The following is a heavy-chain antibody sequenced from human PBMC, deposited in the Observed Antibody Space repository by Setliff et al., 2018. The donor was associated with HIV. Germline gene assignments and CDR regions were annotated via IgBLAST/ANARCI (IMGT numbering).Heavy chain of an antibody. D-gene: IGHD3-3*01. CDR1: GASISSGGFY. CDR2: IYYSGST. V-gene: IGHV4-61*08. CDR3: ARLRGSYDFSNWFDP. J-gene: IGHJ5*02. Sequence: SETLSLTCTVSGASISSGGFYWSWIRQHPGKGLEWIGYIYYSGSTYYNPSLKSRVTISVDTAKNQFSLKLSSVTAADTAVYYCARLRGSYDFSNWFDPWGQGTQVTVS.